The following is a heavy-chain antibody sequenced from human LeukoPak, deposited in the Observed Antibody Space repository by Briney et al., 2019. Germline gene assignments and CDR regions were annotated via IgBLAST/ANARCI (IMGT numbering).Heavy chain of an antibody. V-gene: IGHV4-30-4*08. CDR2: IYYSGST. D-gene: IGHD2-2*01. J-gene: IGHJ5*02. Sequence: PSETLSLTCTVSGASVSSGDYYWSWIRQPPGKGLEWIGYIYYSGSTYYNPSLKSRVTTSIDTTKNQFSLKLSAVTAADTAVYYCAREHIVVVTDAIGYWFDPWGQGTLVTVSS. CDR1: GASVSSGDYY. CDR3: AREHIVVVTDAIGYWFDP.